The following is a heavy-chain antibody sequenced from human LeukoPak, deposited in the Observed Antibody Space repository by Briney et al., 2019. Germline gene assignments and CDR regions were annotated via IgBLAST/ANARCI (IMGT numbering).Heavy chain of an antibody. D-gene: IGHD3-10*01. CDR3: AKSWTLRGNFDY. CDR2: ISGSGGST. CDR1: GFTFSSYS. Sequence: GGSLRLSCAASGFTFSSYSMNWVRQAPGKGLEWVSGISGSGGSTYYADSVKGRFTISRDNSKNTLYLQMNSLRTEDTAVYYCAKSWTLRGNFDYWGQGTLVTVSS. J-gene: IGHJ4*02. V-gene: IGHV3-23*01.